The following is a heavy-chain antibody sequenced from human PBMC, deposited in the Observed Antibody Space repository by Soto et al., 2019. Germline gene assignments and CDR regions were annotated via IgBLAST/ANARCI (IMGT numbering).Heavy chain of an antibody. Sequence: GGSLRLSCAASGFTFSSYSMNWVRQAPGKGLEWVSYISSSSSTIYYSDSVKGRFTISRDNAKNSLYLQMNSLRDEDTAVYYCARDQTVMDYDRDGWYFDYWGQGTLVTVSS. CDR3: ARDQTVMDYDRDGWYFDY. CDR2: ISSSSSTI. CDR1: GFTFSSYS. D-gene: IGHD3-22*01. V-gene: IGHV3-48*02. J-gene: IGHJ4*02.